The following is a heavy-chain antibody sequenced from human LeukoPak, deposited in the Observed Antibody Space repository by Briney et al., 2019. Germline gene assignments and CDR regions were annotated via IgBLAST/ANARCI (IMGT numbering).Heavy chain of an antibody. CDR2: ISTYNDNT. Sequence: ASVKVSCKASGYTFTTYGISWVRQAPGQGLEWMGWISTYNDNTNYAQKLQGRVTMTTDTSTSTAYMELRSLRSDDTAMYYCARGAATGTFDMWGQGTMVTVSP. D-gene: IGHD3-10*01. CDR1: GYTFTTYG. J-gene: IGHJ3*02. V-gene: IGHV1-18*01. CDR3: ARGAATGTFDM.